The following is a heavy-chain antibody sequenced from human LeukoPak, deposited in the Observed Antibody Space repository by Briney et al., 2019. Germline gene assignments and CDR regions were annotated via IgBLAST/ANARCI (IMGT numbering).Heavy chain of an antibody. D-gene: IGHD3-22*01. J-gene: IGHJ4*02. CDR1: GYTFTSNG. CDR2: ISAYDGNT. Sequence: ASVKVPCKASGYTFTSNGISWVRQAPGQGLEWMGWISAYDGNTNYAQKLQGRVTMTTDTSTSTAYMELRSLRSDDTAVYYCARDRKYYYGSSGYSTFDYWGQGTLVTVSS. CDR3: ARDRKYYYGSSGYSTFDY. V-gene: IGHV1-18*01.